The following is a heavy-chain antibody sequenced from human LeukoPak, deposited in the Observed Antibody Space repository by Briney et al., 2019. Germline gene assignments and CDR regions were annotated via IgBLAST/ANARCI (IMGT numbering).Heavy chain of an antibody. V-gene: IGHV3-9*01. Sequence: PGRSLRLSCAASGFTFDDYAMHWVRQAPGKGLEWASGISWNSGSIGYADSVKGRFTISRDNAKNTLYLQMNSLRAEDTAVYYCARDTNGDFDYWGQGTLVTVSS. J-gene: IGHJ4*02. D-gene: IGHD2-8*01. CDR1: GFTFDDYA. CDR3: ARDTNGDFDY. CDR2: ISWNSGSI.